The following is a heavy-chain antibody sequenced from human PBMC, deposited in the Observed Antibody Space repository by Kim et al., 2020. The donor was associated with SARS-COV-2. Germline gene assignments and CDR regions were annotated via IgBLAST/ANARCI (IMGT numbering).Heavy chain of an antibody. J-gene: IGHJ4*02. Sequence: SGGSTYYADAVKGRFTISRDNSKNTLYLQMNSLRAEDTAVYYCAKDSKDYWGQGTLVTVSS. CDR2: SGGST. V-gene: IGHV3-23*01. CDR3: AKDSKDY.